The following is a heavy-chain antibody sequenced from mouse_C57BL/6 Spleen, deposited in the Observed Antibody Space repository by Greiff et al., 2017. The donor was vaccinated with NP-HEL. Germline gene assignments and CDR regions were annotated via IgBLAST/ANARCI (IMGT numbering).Heavy chain of an antibody. J-gene: IGHJ3*01. CDR1: GYTFTSYW. V-gene: IGHV1-64*01. CDR2: IHPNSCST. CDR3: ARRRLGFAY. D-gene: IGHD1-1*01. Sequence: VQLQQPGAELVKPGASVKLSCKASGYTFTSYWMHWVKQRPGQGLEWIGMIHPNSCSTNYNEKFKSKATLTVYKSSSTAYMQLSSLTSEDSAVYYCARRRLGFAYWGQGTLVTVSA.